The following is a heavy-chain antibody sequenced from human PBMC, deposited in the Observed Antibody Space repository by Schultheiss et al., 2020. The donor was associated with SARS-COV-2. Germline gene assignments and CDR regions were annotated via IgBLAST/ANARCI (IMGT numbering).Heavy chain of an antibody. J-gene: IGHJ6*03. CDR2: INPNSGGT. CDR3: ARGFRYCSSTSCYEQKHYYYYYMDV. CDR1: GYTFTGYY. V-gene: IGHV1-2*02. Sequence: ASVKVSCKASGYTFTGYYMHWVRQAPGQGLEWMGWINPNSGGTNYAQKFQGRVTITADESTSTAYMELSSLRSEDTAVYYCARGFRYCSSTSCYEQKHYYYYYMDVWGKGTTVTVSS. D-gene: IGHD2-2*01.